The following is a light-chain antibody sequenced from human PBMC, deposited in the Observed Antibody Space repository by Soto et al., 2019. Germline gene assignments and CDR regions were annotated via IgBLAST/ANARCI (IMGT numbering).Light chain of an antibody. CDR1: QSVSSY. Sequence: EIVLTLSPATLSLSPEERATHSCRASQSVSSYLAWYQQKPGQAPRLLIYDASNRATGIPARFSGSGSGTDFTLTFSSLETEDFAVYYCQQRSNWPRTFGQGTKV. V-gene: IGKV3-11*01. J-gene: IGKJ1*01. CDR3: QQRSNWPRT. CDR2: DAS.